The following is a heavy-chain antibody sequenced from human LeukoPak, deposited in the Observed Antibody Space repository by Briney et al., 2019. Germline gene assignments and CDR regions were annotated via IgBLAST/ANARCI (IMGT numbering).Heavy chain of an antibody. CDR1: GFTFSSNG. Sequence: PGGSLRLSCAASGFTFSSNGMHWVRQAPGKGLEWVALIWYDGSKKYYADSVKGRFTISRDNSKNTLYLQMNSLRAEDTAVYYCAKEAYYDYVWGSPFDYWGQGTLVTVSS. D-gene: IGHD3-16*01. CDR2: IWYDGSKK. CDR3: AKEAYYDYVWGSPFDY. V-gene: IGHV3-30*02. J-gene: IGHJ4*02.